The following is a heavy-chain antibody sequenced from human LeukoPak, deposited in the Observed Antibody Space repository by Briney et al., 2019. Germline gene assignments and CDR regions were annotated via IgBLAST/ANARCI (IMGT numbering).Heavy chain of an antibody. J-gene: IGHJ6*03. CDR2: IYYSGTT. D-gene: IGHD3-22*01. V-gene: IGHV4-59*01. Sequence: SETLSLTCSVSGGSINNYYGSWIRQSPGKGLVWLGYIYYSGTTKYNPSLKSRVSVSVDTSKNQFSLKLSSVTAADTAVYYCARTLSSGYPDYFYYMDVWGKGTTVTISS. CDR1: GGSINNYY. CDR3: ARTLSSGYPDYFYYMDV.